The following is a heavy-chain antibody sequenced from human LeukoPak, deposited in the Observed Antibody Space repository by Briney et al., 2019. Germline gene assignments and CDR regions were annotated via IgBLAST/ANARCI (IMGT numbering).Heavy chain of an antibody. J-gene: IGHJ5*02. CDR1: GGSISSYF. Sequence: PLGTLSLTCPVAGGSISSYFWGGIRAPPGKGLGGIGDIYYSGSTNYNPSLKSRVTISVDTSKNQFSLKLSSVIAADTAVYYCARRVQLEPYGINWFDPWGQGTLVTVSS. D-gene: IGHD1-1*01. CDR3: ARRVQLEPYGINWFDP. CDR2: IYYSGST. V-gene: IGHV4-59*08.